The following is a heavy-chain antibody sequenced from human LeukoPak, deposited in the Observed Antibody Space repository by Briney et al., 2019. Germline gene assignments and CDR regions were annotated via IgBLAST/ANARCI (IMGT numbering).Heavy chain of an antibody. D-gene: IGHD3-10*01. V-gene: IGHV1-2*06. CDR1: GYTFTGYY. CDR3: ARDYYGSTNWFDP. J-gene: IGHJ5*02. CDR2: INPNSGGT. Sequence: ASVKVSCKASGYTFTGYYVHWVRQAPGQGLEWMGRINPNSGGTNYAQKFQGRVTMTRDTSISTAYMELSRLKSDDTAVYYCARDYYGSTNWFDPWGQGTLVTVSS.